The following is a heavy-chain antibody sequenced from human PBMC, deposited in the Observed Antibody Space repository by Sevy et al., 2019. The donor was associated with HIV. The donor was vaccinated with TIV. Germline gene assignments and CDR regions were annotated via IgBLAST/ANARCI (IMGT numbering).Heavy chain of an antibody. J-gene: IGHJ4*02. CDR2: IYIGGST. CDR1: GLTVSSNF. Sequence: GGSLRLSCAASGLTVSSNFMSWVRQAPGKGLEWVSVIYIGGSTYYADSLKGRFTISRDDSKNTLYLQMNSLRAEDTAVYYCARGKHISDYYGSFDYWGQGTLVTVSS. D-gene: IGHD3-3*01. V-gene: IGHV3-53*01. CDR3: ARGKHISDYYGSFDY.